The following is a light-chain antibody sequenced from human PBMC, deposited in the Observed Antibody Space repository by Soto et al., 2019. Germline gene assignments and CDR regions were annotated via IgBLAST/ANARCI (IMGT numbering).Light chain of an antibody. CDR2: GAS. CDR3: QQHDILPIT. Sequence: ENVLTQSPGTLSLSPGERATLSCRASESVSSSFLAWYQQRLGQAPRLLIYGASSRATGIPDRFSGSGSGTDFTLTISRLEPEDFAVYYCQQHDILPITFGQGTRLEI. CDR1: ESVSSSF. V-gene: IGKV3-20*01. J-gene: IGKJ5*01.